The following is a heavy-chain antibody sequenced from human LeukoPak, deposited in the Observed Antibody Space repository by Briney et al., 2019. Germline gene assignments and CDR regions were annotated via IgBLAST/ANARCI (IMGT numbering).Heavy chain of an antibody. D-gene: IGHD2-2*01. Sequence: PSETLSLTCTVSGGSISSYYWSWIRQPPGKGLEWIGYISYSGSTNYNPSLKSRVTISVDTCRNQFSLKLSSVTAADTAVYYCARDHVPGADYWGQGTLVTVSS. CDR3: ARDHVPGADY. CDR2: ISYSGST. J-gene: IGHJ4*02. V-gene: IGHV4-59*01. CDR1: GGSISSYY.